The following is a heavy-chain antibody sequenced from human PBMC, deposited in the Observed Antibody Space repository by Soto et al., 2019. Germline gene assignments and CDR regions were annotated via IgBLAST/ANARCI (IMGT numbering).Heavy chain of an antibody. V-gene: IGHV4-34*01. J-gene: IGHJ6*03. CDR1: GGSFSGYY. D-gene: IGHD4-17*01. Sequence: QVQLQQWGAGLLKPSETLSLTCAVYGGSFSGYYWSWIRQPPGKGLEWIGEINHSGSTNYNPSLKSSVTISVDTSKNQVSLKLSSVTAADTAVYYCARGRATVTMFNYYYYMDVWGKGTTVTVSS. CDR3: ARGRATVTMFNYYYYMDV. CDR2: INHSGST.